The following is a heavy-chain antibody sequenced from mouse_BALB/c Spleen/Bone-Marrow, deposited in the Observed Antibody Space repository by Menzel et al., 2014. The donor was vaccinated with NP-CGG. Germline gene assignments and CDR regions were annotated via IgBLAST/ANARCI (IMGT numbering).Heavy chain of an antibody. CDR1: GYTFTSYY. V-gene: IGHV1S56*01. J-gene: IGHJ4*01. Sequence: QVQLQQPGPELVKPGASVRISCKASGYTFTSYYIHWVKQRPGQGLEWIGWIYPGNVNTKYNEKFKGKATLTADKSSSTACMQLSSLTSEDSAVYFCARWGNYGDYAMDYWGQGTSVTVSS. D-gene: IGHD2-1*01. CDR2: IYPGNVNT. CDR3: ARWGNYGDYAMDY.